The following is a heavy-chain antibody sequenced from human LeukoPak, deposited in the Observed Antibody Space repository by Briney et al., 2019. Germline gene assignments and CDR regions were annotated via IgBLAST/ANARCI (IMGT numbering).Heavy chain of an antibody. CDR1: GYTFTIYD. V-gene: IGHV1-8*01. J-gene: IGHJ4*02. Sequence: ASGTVSCKSSGYTFTIYDINWVRQATGQGLEWMGLMNPNSGNTGYAQKFQGRVTMTMNTSISTAYMELSSLKSEDTDVYYCARGLSGYPPYFDYWGQGTLVTVSS. D-gene: IGHD5-12*01. CDR3: ARGLSGYPPYFDY. CDR2: MNPNSGNT.